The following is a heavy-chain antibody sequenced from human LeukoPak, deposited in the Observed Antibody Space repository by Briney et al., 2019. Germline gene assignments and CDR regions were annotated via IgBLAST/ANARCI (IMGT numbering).Heavy chain of an antibody. CDR3: ARATADSSTNLRH. J-gene: IGHJ4*02. Sequence: ASVKVSCKASGYTFTSYYMHWVRQAPGQGLEWMGMINPSGGGTSYAQQFQGRVTVTRDTSTSTVYMELSSLRSEDTAVYYCARATADSSTNLRHWGQGTLVTVSS. V-gene: IGHV1-46*01. CDR2: INPSGGGT. D-gene: IGHD4-17*01. CDR1: GYTFTSYY.